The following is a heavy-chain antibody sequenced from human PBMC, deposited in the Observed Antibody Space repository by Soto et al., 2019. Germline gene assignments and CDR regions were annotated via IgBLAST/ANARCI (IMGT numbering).Heavy chain of an antibody. Sequence: QVQLVESGGGVVQPGRSLRLSCAASGFTFSSYGMHWVRQAPGKGLEWVAVISYDGSNKYYADSVKGRFTISRDNSKNTLYLQMNSLRAEDTAVYYCAKDPKGGAGYYYYYMDAWGKGTTVTVSS. J-gene: IGHJ6*03. CDR1: GFTFSSYG. V-gene: IGHV3-30*18. D-gene: IGHD1-26*01. CDR3: AKDPKGGAGYYYYYMDA. CDR2: ISYDGSNK.